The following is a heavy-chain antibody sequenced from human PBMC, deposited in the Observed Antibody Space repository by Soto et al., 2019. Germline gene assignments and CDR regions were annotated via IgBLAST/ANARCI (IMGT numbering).Heavy chain of an antibody. Sequence: QVQLVQSGAEVKKPGASVRVSCEASGYRFTAYYIHWVRQAPGQGLEWMGRMNLDTGGTTYAQKFQGRVTMTRDTSISTAYMEGSSLKSDDTAMYYCARDGNFAFLGYSFAFDVWGQGTLVTVSS. CDR3: ARDGNFAFLGYSFAFDV. CDR1: GYRFTAYY. D-gene: IGHD5-18*01. CDR2: MNLDTGGT. V-gene: IGHV1-2*06. J-gene: IGHJ4*02.